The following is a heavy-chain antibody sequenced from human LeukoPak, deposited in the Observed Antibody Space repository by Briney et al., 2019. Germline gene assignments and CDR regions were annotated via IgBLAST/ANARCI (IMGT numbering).Heavy chain of an antibody. CDR1: GYTFTGYY. D-gene: IGHD6-19*01. CDR2: INPSGGST. V-gene: IGHV1-46*01. J-gene: IGHJ4*02. CDR3: ARSEWLVHFDY. Sequence: ASVKVSCKASGYTFTGYYMHWVRQAPGQGLEWMGIINPSGGSTSYAQKFQGRVTMTRDTSTSTVYMELSSLRSEDTAVYYCARSEWLVHFDYWGQGTLVTVSS.